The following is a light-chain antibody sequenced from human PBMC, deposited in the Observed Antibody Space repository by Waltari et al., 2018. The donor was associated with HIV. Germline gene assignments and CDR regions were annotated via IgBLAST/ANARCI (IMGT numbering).Light chain of an antibody. CDR3: SSYTSSGPRYVL. V-gene: IGLV2-14*03. Sequence: QPALTQPASVSGSPGQSVTISCTGTSGDVGGYNFVSWYQKHPGKAPKLIIYNVNSRPSGVSIRFSGSRSANTVSLTISGLQAEDEADYFCSSYTSSGPRYVLFGGGTRLTVL. CDR1: SGDVGGYNF. J-gene: IGLJ2*01. CDR2: NVN.